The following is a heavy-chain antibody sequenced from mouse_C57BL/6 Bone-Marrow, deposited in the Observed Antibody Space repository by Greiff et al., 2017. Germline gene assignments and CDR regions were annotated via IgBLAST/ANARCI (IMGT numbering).Heavy chain of an antibody. J-gene: IGHJ2*01. D-gene: IGHD1-2*01. Sequence: QVQLQQSGAELVKPGASVKLSCKASGYTFTSYWMQWVKQRPGQGLEWIGEIDPSDSYTNYNQKFKGKATVTVDTSSSTAYMQLSSLTSEDSAGYYCARRDYGGYWGQGTTLTVSS. V-gene: IGHV1-50*01. CDR2: IDPSDSYT. CDR3: ARRDYGGY. CDR1: GYTFTSYW.